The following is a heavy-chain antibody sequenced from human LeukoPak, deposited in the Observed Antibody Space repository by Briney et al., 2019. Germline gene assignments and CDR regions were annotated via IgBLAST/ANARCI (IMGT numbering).Heavy chain of an antibody. CDR3: TKSDGYGLIRI. J-gene: IGHJ3*02. D-gene: IGHD3-10*01. V-gene: IGHV4-39*07. CDR1: GDSITGYY. Sequence: SETLSLTCSVSGDSITGYYWGWIRQPPGKGLEWIGNIYYTGNTYYNSSLKNRVTISLDTSKYQSSLKVISMTAADTAACYCTKSDGYGLIRICGRGTMVTVSS. CDR2: IYYTGNT.